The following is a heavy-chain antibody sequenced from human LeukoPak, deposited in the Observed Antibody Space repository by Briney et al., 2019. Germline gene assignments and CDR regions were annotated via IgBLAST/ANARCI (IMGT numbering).Heavy chain of an antibody. CDR2: IHDTRGT. CDR3: AGGIGYATSPADH. J-gene: IGHJ5*02. D-gene: IGHD6-13*01. Sequence: SETLSLTCTVSGGSMKHYYWSWIRQPPGKGLEGIGYIHDTRGTNYNPYLKSRVTMSLDTSKNHFSLSLNSVTAADTAVYLCAGGIGYATSPADHLGQGTLVIVSS. CDR1: GGSMKHYY. V-gene: IGHV4-59*01.